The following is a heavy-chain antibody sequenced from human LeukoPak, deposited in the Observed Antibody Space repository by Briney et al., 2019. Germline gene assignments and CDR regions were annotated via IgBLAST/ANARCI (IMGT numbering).Heavy chain of an antibody. CDR3: AKVPNGDQSWYYYMDV. J-gene: IGHJ6*03. D-gene: IGHD3-10*01. V-gene: IGHV3-23*01. CDR2: ISGSGGST. Sequence: GGSLRLSCAASGFTFSSYAMSWVRQAPGKGLEWVSAISGSGGSTYYADSVKGRFTISRDNSKNTLYLQMNSLRAEDTAVYYCAKVPNGDQSWYYYMDVWGKGTTVAVSS. CDR1: GFTFSSYA.